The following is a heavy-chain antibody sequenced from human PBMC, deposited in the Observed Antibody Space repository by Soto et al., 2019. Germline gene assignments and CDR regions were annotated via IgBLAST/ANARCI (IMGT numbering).Heavy chain of an antibody. Sequence: QVPLVQSGAEVKKPGSSVKVSCKASGGTFSSYAISWVRQAPGQGLEWMGGIIPIFGTANYAQKFQGRVTITADESTSTAYMELSSLRSEDTAVYYCARVPGTTGGYYYYGMDVWGQGTTVTVSS. V-gene: IGHV1-69*01. CDR1: GGTFSSYA. CDR3: ARVPGTTGGYYYYGMDV. D-gene: IGHD1-7*01. J-gene: IGHJ6*02. CDR2: IIPIFGTA.